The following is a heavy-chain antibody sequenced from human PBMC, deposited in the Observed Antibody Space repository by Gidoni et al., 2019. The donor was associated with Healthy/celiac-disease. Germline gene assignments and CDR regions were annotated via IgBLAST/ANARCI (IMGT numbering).Heavy chain of an antibody. V-gene: IGHV3-21*01. J-gene: IGHJ4*02. D-gene: IGHD4-4*01. CDR1: GSPFSSYS. Sequence: EVQLVESGGGLVKPGGSLRLSCAASGSPFSSYSMNWVRQARGKGLEWVSSISSSSSYIYYADSVKGRFTISRDNAKNSLYLQMNSLRAEDTAVYYCARLIGSTTVTTLADYWGQGTLVTVSS. CDR3: ARLIGSTTVTTLADY. CDR2: ISSSSSYI.